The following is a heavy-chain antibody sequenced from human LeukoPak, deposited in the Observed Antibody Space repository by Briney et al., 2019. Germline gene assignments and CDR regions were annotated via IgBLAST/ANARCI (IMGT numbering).Heavy chain of an antibody. CDR2: ISDSGGAT. J-gene: IGHJ5*02. D-gene: IGHD3-3*01. CDR3: ARHYDRGGSVNWFDP. CDR1: GFTFSSYA. Sequence: GGSLRLSCAASGFTFSSYAMSCVRQAPGEGLEWVSAISDSGGATYYAYSVRGRFTISRDNSKNTLYLQMNSLRAEDTAVYYCARHYDRGGSVNWFDPWGQGTLVTVSS. V-gene: IGHV3-23*01.